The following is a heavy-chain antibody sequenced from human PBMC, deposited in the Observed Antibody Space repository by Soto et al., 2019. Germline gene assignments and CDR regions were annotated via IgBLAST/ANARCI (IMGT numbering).Heavy chain of an antibody. D-gene: IGHD6-13*01. CDR3: ARKEQQLVLGHNWFDP. Sequence: QLQLQESGPGLVKPSETLSLTCTVSGGSISSSSYYWGWIRQPPGKGLEWIGSIYYSGSTYYNPSLKSRVTISVDTSKNQFSLKLSSVTAADTAVYYCARKEQQLVLGHNWFDPWGQGTLVTVSS. CDR2: IYYSGST. CDR1: GGSISSSSYY. V-gene: IGHV4-39*01. J-gene: IGHJ5*02.